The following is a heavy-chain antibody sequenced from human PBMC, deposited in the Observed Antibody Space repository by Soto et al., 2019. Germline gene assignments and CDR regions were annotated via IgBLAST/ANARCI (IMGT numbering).Heavy chain of an antibody. J-gene: IGHJ4*02. CDR1: GFTFGHFA. CDR2: ISGTGGAA. D-gene: IGHD6-6*01. V-gene: IGHV3-23*01. CDR3: AKTEEVVRGFDF. Sequence: PGGSLRLSCAASGFTFGHFAMSWVRQAPGKGLEWVAAISGTGGAAYYADSVKGRFTISRDNSRNTLFLQMNSLRVDDTAIYYCAKTEEVVRGFDFWGLGPLVTVYS.